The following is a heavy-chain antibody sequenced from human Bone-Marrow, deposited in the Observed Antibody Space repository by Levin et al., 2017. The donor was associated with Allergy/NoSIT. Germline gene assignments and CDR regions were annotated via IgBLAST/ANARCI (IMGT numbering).Heavy chain of an antibody. D-gene: IGHD3-22*01. J-gene: IGHJ3*02. Sequence: ASVKVSCKASGYTFTDYYMNWVRQAPGQGLEWMGWINPNSGGTNYAQKFQGRVIMTRDTSISTAYMELSGLRSDDTAVYYCARDPDYYDRAFDIWGQGTMVTVSS. CDR2: INPNSGGT. V-gene: IGHV1-2*02. CDR1: GYTFTDYY. CDR3: ARDPDYYDRAFDI.